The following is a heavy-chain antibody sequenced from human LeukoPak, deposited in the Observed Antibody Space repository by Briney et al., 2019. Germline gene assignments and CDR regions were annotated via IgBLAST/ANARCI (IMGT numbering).Heavy chain of an antibody. CDR2: ISSSSSTI. D-gene: IGHD3-3*01. J-gene: IGHJ4*02. CDR1: GFTFSSYS. CDR3: ARDGAVDYDFWSGYTYYFDY. V-gene: IGHV3-48*01. Sequence: GGSLRLSCAASGFTFSSYSMNWVRQAPGKGLEWVSYISSSSSTIYYADSVKGRFTISRDNAKNSLYLQMNSLRAEDTAVYYCARDGAVDYDFWSGYTYYFDYWGQGTLVTVSS.